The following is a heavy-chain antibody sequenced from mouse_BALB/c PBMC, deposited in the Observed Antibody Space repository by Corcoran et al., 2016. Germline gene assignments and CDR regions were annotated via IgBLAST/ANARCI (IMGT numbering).Heavy chain of an antibody. D-gene: IGHD2-4*01. V-gene: IGHV1S33*01. CDR3: ERVDYGEMDY. J-gene: IGHJ4*01. Sequence: LQQSGPELVKPGALVKISCKASGYTFTSYAINWVKQRPGQGLEWIGWIYPGDGSTKYNEKFKGKATLTADKSSSTAYMKLSSLTSENSADYCWERVDYGEMDYGGQGTSVTVSA. CDR1: GYTFTSYA. CDR2: IYPGDGST.